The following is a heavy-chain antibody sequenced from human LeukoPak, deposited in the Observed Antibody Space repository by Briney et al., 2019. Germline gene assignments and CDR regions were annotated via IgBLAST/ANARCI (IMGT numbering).Heavy chain of an antibody. V-gene: IGHV4-31*03. CDR2: IYYSGST. CDR1: GGSVSSGSYY. J-gene: IGHJ4*02. CDR3: ARAYYYGSGSYCHFDY. Sequence: SETLSLTCTVSGGSVSSGSYYWSWIRQPPGKGLEWIGYIYYSGSTYYNPSLKSRVTISVDTSKNQFSLKLSSVTAADTAVYYCARAYYYGSGSYCHFDYWGQGTLVTVSS. D-gene: IGHD3-10*01.